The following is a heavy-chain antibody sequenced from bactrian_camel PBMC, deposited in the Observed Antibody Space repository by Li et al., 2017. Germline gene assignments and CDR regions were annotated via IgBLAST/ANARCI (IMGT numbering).Heavy chain of an antibody. Sequence: HVQLVESGGRSVQAGGSLRLSCAASGYTYNRNCMAWFRQAPGKEREGVAVVYTGADSAYLADSVKGRFTISQDNAKKTTYLQMDHLKTEDTAIYYCATGWSYGVGTLLRRHYNYWGQGTQVTVS. D-gene: IGHD5*01. CDR1: GYTYNRNC. J-gene: IGHJ4*01. V-gene: IGHV3S1*01. CDR2: VYTGADSA. CDR3: ATGWSYGVGTLLRRHYNY.